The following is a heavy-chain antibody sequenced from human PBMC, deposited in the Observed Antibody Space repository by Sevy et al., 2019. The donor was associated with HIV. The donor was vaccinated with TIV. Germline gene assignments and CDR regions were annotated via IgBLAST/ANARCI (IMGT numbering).Heavy chain of an antibody. Sequence: GGSLRLSCAASGFTFSRFAMSWVRQAPGKGLQWVSGISVSGGSTYYADSVTGRFTVSRDNSRNTLYLQLNSLRAEDTAVYYCAKGPYRDYDSNYFDYWGQGTLVTISS. CDR2: ISVSGGST. CDR3: AKGPYRDYDSNYFDY. V-gene: IGHV3-23*01. CDR1: GFTFSRFA. D-gene: IGHD5-12*01. J-gene: IGHJ4*02.